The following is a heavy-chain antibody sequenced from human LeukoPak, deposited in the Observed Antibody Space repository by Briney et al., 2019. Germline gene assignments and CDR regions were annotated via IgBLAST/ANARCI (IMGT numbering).Heavy chain of an antibody. CDR1: GGTFTSYY. CDR2: INPSGGST. V-gene: IGHV1-46*01. J-gene: IGHJ4*02. Sequence: ASVKVSCKASGGTFTSYYMHWVRQAPGQGLEWMGIINPSGGSTSYAQKFQGRVTMTRDTSTSTVYMELSGLRSEDTAVYYCARARASYQPRLPFDHWGQGTLVTVSS. CDR3: ARARASYQPRLPFDH. D-gene: IGHD2-2*01.